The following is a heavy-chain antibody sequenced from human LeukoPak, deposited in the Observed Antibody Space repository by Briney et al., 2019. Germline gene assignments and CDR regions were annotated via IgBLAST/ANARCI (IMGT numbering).Heavy chain of an antibody. CDR1: GGSFSGYY. CDR2: INHSGST. Sequence: SETLSLTCAVYGGSFSGYYWSWIRQPPGKGLEWIGEINHSGSTNYNPSLKSRVTISVDTSKNQFSLKLSSVTAADTAVYYCARGGGLRYFDWLFYFDYWGQGTLVTVSS. CDR3: ARGGGLRYFDWLFYFDY. V-gene: IGHV4-34*01. D-gene: IGHD3-9*01. J-gene: IGHJ4*02.